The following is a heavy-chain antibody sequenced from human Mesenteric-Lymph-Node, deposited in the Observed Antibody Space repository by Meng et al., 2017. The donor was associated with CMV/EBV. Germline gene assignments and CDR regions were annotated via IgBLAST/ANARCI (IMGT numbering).Heavy chain of an antibody. CDR1: GYSISSGYY. V-gene: IGHV4-38-2*02. CDR2: IYHSGST. D-gene: IGHD6-13*01. Sequence: SETLSLTCTVSGYSISSGYYWGWIRQPPGKGLEWIGSIYHSGSTYYNPSLKSRVTMSVDTSKNQFSLKLSSVTAADTAVYYCARDGGYSSSWYVLYWGQGTLVTVSS. CDR3: ARDGGYSSSWYVLY. J-gene: IGHJ4*02.